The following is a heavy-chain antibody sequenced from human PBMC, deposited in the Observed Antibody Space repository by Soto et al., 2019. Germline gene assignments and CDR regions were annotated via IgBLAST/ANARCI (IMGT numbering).Heavy chain of an antibody. CDR2: IYYSGST. CDR1: GGSISSGGYY. D-gene: IGHD3-22*01. J-gene: IGHJ4*02. V-gene: IGHV4-31*03. CDR3: ARASGGYYYDSSGYYYFDY. Sequence: SETLSLTCTVSGGSISSGGYYWSWIRQHPGKGLEWIGYIYYSGSTYYNPSLKSRVTISVDTSKNQFSLKLSSVTAADTAVYYCARASGGYYYDSSGYYYFDYWGQGTLVTVSS.